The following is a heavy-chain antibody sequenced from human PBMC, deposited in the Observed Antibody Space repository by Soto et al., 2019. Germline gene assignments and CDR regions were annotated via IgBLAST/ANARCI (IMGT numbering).Heavy chain of an antibody. D-gene: IGHD3-10*01. CDR1: GGTFSSYA. V-gene: IGHV1-69*13. CDR2: IIPIFGTA. J-gene: IGHJ4*02. Sequence: SVKVSCKASGGTFSSYAISWVRQAPGQGLEWMGGIIPIFGTANYAQKFQGRVTITADESTSTAYMGLSSLRSEDTAVYYCARGVTNYGSGSPSPLGYWGQGTLVTVSS. CDR3: ARGVTNYGSGSPSPLGY.